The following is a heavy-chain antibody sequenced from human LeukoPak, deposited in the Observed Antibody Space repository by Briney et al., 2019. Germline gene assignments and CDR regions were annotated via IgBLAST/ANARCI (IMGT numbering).Heavy chain of an antibody. V-gene: IGHV4-34*01. CDR3: ARGRRLLWFGELSPRVMDV. CDR2: INHSGST. J-gene: IGHJ6*02. CDR1: GGSFSGYY. D-gene: IGHD3-10*01. Sequence: SETLSLTCAVYGGSFSGYYWSWIRQPPGKGLEWIGEINHSGSTNYNPSLKSRVTISVDTSKNQFSLKLSSVTAADTAVYYCARGRRLLWFGELSPRVMDVWGQGTTVTVSS.